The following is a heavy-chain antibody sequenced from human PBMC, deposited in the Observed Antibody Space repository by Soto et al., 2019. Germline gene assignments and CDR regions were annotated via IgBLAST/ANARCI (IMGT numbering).Heavy chain of an antibody. Sequence: EVQLVESGGGLIQPGGSLRLSCAASGFTVSSKHMSWVRQAPGKGLEWVSAISGSGGSTYYADSVKGRFTISRDNSKNTLYLQMNSLRAEDTAVYYCAKSAGAIFGVVIMTNYYYYGMDVWGQGTTVTVSS. CDR3: AKSAGAIFGVVIMTNYYYYGMDV. J-gene: IGHJ6*02. CDR2: ISGSGGST. V-gene: IGHV3-23*04. D-gene: IGHD3-3*01. CDR1: GFTVSSKH.